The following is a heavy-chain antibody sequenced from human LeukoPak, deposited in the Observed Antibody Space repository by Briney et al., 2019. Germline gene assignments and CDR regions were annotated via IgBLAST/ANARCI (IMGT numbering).Heavy chain of an antibody. D-gene: IGHD6-19*01. V-gene: IGHV3-11*01. CDR1: GFTFSDYY. CDR3: ARETVAGTFDY. Sequence: GGSLRLSCAASGFTFSDYYMSWIRQAPGKGLEWVSDISSTADIVSYADFVLGRFTISRDNGDDSLSLQLNNLRAEDTAVYYCARETVAGTFDYWSQGTLVTVSS. J-gene: IGHJ4*02. CDR2: ISSTADIV.